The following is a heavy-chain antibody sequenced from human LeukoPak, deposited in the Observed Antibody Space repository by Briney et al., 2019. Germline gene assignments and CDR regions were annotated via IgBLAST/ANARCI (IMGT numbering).Heavy chain of an antibody. CDR3: ANQPPNLKYYDSGGFVDY. Sequence: GGSLRLSCAASGFTFSSYAMSWFRQAPGKGLEWVSAISGSGGSTYYADSVKGRFTTSRDNSKNTLYLQMNSLRAEDTAVYYCANQPPNLKYYDSGGFVDYWGQGTLVTVSS. D-gene: IGHD3-22*01. V-gene: IGHV3-23*01. J-gene: IGHJ4*02. CDR1: GFTFSSYA. CDR2: ISGSGGST.